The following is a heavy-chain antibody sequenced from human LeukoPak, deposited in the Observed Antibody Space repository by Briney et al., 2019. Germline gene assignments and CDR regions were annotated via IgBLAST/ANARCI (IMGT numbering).Heavy chain of an antibody. D-gene: IGHD3-10*01. Sequence: SETLSLTCTVSGGSVSSGSFYWNWIRQPPGKELEWIGYIYTSGSTNYNPSLKSRVTMSVDTSKNQFSLKLSSVTAADTAVYYCARDHYYGSGSYYNSLYYYYYGMDVWGQGTTVTVSS. CDR2: IYTSGST. CDR3: ARDHYYGSGSYYNSLYYYYYGMDV. J-gene: IGHJ6*02. CDR1: GGSVSSGSFY. V-gene: IGHV4-61*01.